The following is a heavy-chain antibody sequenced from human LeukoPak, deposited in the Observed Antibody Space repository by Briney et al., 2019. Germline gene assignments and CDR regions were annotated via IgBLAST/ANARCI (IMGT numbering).Heavy chain of an antibody. Sequence: SETLSLTCTVSGGSISNYYWSWIRQPPGTGLEWIGYIFYTGNTNYNPSLNSRVTISVDTSKNQFSLRLSSVTAADTAVYYCAKGGTYYYYGMDVWGKGTTVTVSS. CDR2: IFYTGNT. V-gene: IGHV4-59*01. CDR3: AKGGTYYYYGMDV. CDR1: GGSISNYY. J-gene: IGHJ6*04. D-gene: IGHD3-16*01.